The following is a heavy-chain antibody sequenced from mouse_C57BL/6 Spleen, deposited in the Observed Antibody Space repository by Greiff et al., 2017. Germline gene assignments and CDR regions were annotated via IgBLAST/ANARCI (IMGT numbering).Heavy chain of an antibody. V-gene: IGHV1-55*01. J-gene: IGHJ2*01. CDR1: GYTFTSYW. D-gene: IGHD2-1*01. CDR2: IYPGSGST. CDR3: AKKGVYYGNYGY. Sequence: QVQLQQPGAELVKPGASVKMSCKASGYTFTSYWITWVKQRPGQGLEWIGDIYPGSGSTNYNEKFKSKATLTVDTSSSTAYMQLSSLTSADSAVYYCAKKGVYYGNYGYWGQGATLTVSS.